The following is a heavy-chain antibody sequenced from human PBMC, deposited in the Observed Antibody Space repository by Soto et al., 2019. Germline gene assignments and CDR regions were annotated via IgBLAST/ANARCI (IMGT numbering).Heavy chain of an antibody. CDR1: GYTFTSYA. Sequence: ASVKVSCKASGYTFTSYAMHWVRQDPGQRLEWMGWINAGNGSTSYAQKFQGRVTMTRDTSTSTVYMELSSLRSEDTAVYYCARDRTLPYSSSWLSYYFDYWGQGTLVTVSS. CDR3: ARDRTLPYSSSWLSYYFDY. J-gene: IGHJ4*02. CDR2: INAGNGST. V-gene: IGHV1-3*01. D-gene: IGHD6-13*01.